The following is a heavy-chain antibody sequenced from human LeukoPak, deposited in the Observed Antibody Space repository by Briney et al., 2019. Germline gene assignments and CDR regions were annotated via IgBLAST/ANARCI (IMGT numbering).Heavy chain of an antibody. D-gene: IGHD5-12*01. V-gene: IGHV3-23*01. CDR2: IGGSGGST. CDR3: AKKRGIVATKLGYMDV. Sequence: GGSLRLSCAASGFTFSSYAMSWVRQAPGKGLEWVSAIGGSGGSTYYADSVKGRFTISRDNSKNTLYLQMNSLRAEDTAVYYCAKKRGIVATKLGYMDVWGKGTTVTVSS. CDR1: GFTFSSYA. J-gene: IGHJ6*03.